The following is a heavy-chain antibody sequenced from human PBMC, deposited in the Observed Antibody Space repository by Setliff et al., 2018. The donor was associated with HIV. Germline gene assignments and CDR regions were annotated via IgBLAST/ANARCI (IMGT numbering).Heavy chain of an antibody. Sequence: SVKVSCKASGGSFSDFRITWVRQAPGQGLEWMGEITPFVGITNYAQKFQGRVTISADESTATAYIELSSLTSQDTAVYYCARDKGIREAASLDYWGQGSLVTVSS. V-gene: IGHV1-69*10. CDR1: GGSFSDFR. CDR3: ARDKGIREAASLDY. J-gene: IGHJ4*02. D-gene: IGHD6-13*01. CDR2: ITPFVGIT.